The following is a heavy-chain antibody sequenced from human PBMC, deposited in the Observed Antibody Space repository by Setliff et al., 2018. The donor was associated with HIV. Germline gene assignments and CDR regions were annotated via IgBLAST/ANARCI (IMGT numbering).Heavy chain of an antibody. V-gene: IGHV1-18*01. D-gene: IGHD6-25*01. CDR2: ISGYNGNT. Sequence: ASVKVSCKVSGDTFRNYALNWVRQAPGQGLEWMGWISGYNGNTNFAQKLQGRVTMTTDTSTSTAYMELRSLRSDDTAVYYCARDRLNVYSSGWGVGYWGQGTLVTVSS. J-gene: IGHJ4*02. CDR3: ARDRLNVYSSGWGVGY. CDR1: GDTFRNYA.